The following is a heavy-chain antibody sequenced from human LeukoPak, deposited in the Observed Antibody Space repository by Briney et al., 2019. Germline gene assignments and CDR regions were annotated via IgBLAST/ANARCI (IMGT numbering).Heavy chain of an antibody. D-gene: IGHD4-17*01. CDR3: AREPNDYGDYGHAFDI. CDR1: GGSISSGDYY. CDR2: IYYSGST. Sequence: PSETLSLTCTVSGGSISSGDYYWSWIRHPPGKGLEWIGYIYYSGSTYYNPSLKSRVTISVDTSKNQFSLKLSSVTAADTAVYYCAREPNDYGDYGHAFDIWGQGTMVTVSS. V-gene: IGHV4-30-4*01. J-gene: IGHJ3*02.